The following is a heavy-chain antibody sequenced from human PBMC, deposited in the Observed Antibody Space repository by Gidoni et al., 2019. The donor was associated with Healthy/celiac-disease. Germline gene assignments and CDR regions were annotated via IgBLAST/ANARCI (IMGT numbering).Heavy chain of an antibody. D-gene: IGHD3-10*02. CDR3: TTDVRGQNRRRDYGMDV. CDR2: IKSKTDGGTT. J-gene: IGHJ6*02. CDR1: GFTFSNAW. V-gene: IGHV3-15*01. Sequence: EVQLVESGGGLVKPGGSLRLSCAASGFTFSNAWMSWVRQAPGKGLELVGRIKSKTDGGTTDDAAPVKGRFTISRDDSKNTLYLQMNSLKTEDTAVYYCTTDVRGQNRRRDYGMDVWGQGTTVTVSS.